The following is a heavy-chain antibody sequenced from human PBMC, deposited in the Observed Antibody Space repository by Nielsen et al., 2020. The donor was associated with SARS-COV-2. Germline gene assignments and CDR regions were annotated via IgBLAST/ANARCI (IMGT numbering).Heavy chain of an antibody. J-gene: IGHJ4*02. CDR3: ARVRRWSSHSRTYYYDSSGYSFGY. CDR1: GGSISSYY. CDR2: INHSGST. D-gene: IGHD3-22*01. V-gene: IGHV4-34*01. Sequence: SETLSLTCTVSGGSISSYYWSWIRQPPGKGLEWIGEINHSGSTNYNPSLKSRVTISVDTSKNQFSLKLSSVTAADTAVYYCARVRRWSSHSRTYYYDSSGYSFGYWGQGTLVTVSS.